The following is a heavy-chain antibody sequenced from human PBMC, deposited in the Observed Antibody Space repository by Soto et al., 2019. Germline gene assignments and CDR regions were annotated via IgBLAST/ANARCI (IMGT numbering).Heavy chain of an antibody. J-gene: IGHJ5*02. CDR3: ARAEDIVLVPAAKNWFDP. V-gene: IGHV1-69*12. CDR2: IIPIFGTA. Sequence: QVQLVQSGAEVKKPGSSVKVSCKASGGTFSSYAISWVRQAPGQGLEWMGGIIPIFGTANYAQKFQGRVTITADESPSTAYMELCSLRSEDTAVYYCARAEDIVLVPAAKNWFDPWGQGTLVTVSS. D-gene: IGHD2-2*01. CDR1: GGTFSSYA.